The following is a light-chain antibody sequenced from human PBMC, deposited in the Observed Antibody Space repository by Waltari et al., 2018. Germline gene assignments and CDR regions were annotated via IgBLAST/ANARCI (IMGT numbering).Light chain of an antibody. CDR2: DVT. CDR1: SSDSVDYDF. J-gene: IGLJ3*02. CDR3: SSYPRTGTWL. Sequence: QSALTLPASVSGSPGQSVTISCTGTSSDSVDYDFVSWYQQHPGKAPKLIIFDVTTRPSGVSNRFSGSKSGSTASLTISGLQAEDEADYFCSSYPRTGTWLFGGGTELTVL. V-gene: IGLV2-14*03.